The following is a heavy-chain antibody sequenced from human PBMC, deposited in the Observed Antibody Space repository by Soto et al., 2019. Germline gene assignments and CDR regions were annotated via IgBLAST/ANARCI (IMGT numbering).Heavy chain of an antibody. CDR1: GFTFSSYG. V-gene: IGHV3-30*03. CDR3: ATVVTKDSSGLIDY. J-gene: IGHJ4*02. CDR2: ISYDGSNK. D-gene: IGHD3-22*01. Sequence: QVQLVESGGGVVQPGRSLRLSCAASGFTFSSYGMHWVRQAPGKGLEWVAVISYDGSNKYYADSVKGRFTISRDNSKNTLYLQMNSLRAEDRAVYYCATVVTKDSSGLIDYWGKGTLVTVSS.